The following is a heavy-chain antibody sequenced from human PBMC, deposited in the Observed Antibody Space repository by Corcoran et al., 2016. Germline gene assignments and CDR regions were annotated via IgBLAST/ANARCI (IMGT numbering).Heavy chain of an antibody. J-gene: IGHJ6*02. V-gene: IGHV3-48*04. CDR1: GFTFSSYS. D-gene: IGHD3-3*01. CDR2: ISSSSSTI. Sequence: EVQLVETGGGLVQTGGSLRLSCAASGFTFSSYSMNWVRQAPGKGLEWVSYISSSSSTIYYADSVKGRFTISRDNAKNSLYLQMNSMRAEDTAVYYCARDSALYDFWSGYYDYYYYGMDVWGQGTTVTVSS. CDR3: ARDSALYDFWSGYYDYYYYGMDV.